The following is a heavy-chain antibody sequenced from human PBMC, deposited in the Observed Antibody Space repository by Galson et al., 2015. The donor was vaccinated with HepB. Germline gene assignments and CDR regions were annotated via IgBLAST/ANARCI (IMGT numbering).Heavy chain of an antibody. Sequence: SLRLSCAASGFTFSTYAMSWVRQPPGMGLEWVSAISGSGRTTYYADSVKGRFTISRDSSKKTLYLQVNSLKVEDTAIYYCAKQSSNWYYFDYWGQGTLVTVSS. V-gene: IGHV3-23*01. D-gene: IGHD6-13*01. J-gene: IGHJ4*02. CDR2: ISGSGRTT. CDR1: GFTFSTYA. CDR3: AKQSSNWYYFDY.